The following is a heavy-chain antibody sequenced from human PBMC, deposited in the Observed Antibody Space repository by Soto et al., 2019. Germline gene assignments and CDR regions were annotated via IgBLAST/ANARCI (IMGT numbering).Heavy chain of an antibody. CDR3: AKDQNYHDSRPTDY. J-gene: IGHJ4*02. V-gene: IGHV3-23*01. Sequence: GGSLRLSCAASGFTFSSYAMSWVRQAPGKGLEWVSAISGSGGSTYYADSVKGRFTISRDNSKNTLYLQMNSLRAGDTAVYYCAKDQNYHDSRPTDYWGQGTPVTVSS. CDR1: GFTFSSYA. CDR2: ISGSGGST. D-gene: IGHD3-22*01.